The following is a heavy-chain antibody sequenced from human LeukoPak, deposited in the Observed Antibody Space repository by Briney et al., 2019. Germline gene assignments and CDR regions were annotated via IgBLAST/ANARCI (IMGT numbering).Heavy chain of an antibody. CDR3: ARIRAGRELLIV. D-gene: IGHD1-26*01. Sequence: SETLSLTCTVSGGSISSSAYYWAWVRQSPGKGLQWIASINYSGTTYYNPSLKSRITISVDTSKNQFSLKLSSVTAADTAVYYCARIRAGRELLIVWGQGTLVTVSS. CDR2: INYSGTT. CDR1: GGSISSSAYY. J-gene: IGHJ4*02. V-gene: IGHV4-39*07.